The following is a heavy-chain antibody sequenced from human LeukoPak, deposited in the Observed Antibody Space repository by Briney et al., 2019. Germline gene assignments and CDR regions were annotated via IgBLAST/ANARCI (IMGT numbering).Heavy chain of an antibody. CDR1: GFNFADTW. CDR3: NTQQGSWALNY. J-gene: IGHJ4*02. Sequence: GGSLRLSCAASGFNFADTWMNWVRQPPGKGLEWVGLIRRNTDTGTTDYAAPVKGRFTISRDDSKNTLHLQMNGLKTEDTAVYYCNTQQGSWALNYWGQGVLVTVSS. V-gene: IGHV3-15*07. CDR2: IRRNTDTGTT. D-gene: IGHD7-27*01.